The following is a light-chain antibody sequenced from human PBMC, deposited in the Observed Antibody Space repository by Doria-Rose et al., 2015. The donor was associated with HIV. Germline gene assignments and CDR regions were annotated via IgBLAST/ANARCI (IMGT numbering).Light chain of an antibody. V-gene: IGLV2-14*03. CDR2: DVS. Sequence: KAPQLMISDVSTRPSGVSNRFSVSKSGDTASLIISGLQAEDEADYYCNSYTTSSTHNYVFGTGTKVTVL. CDR3: NSYTTSSTHNYV. J-gene: IGLJ1*01.